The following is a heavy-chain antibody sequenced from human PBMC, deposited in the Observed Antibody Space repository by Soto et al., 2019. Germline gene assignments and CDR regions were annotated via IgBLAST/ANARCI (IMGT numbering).Heavy chain of an antibody. D-gene: IGHD6-19*01. CDR3: ARASGYVSGWYHDY. V-gene: IGHV1-69*01. CDR2: LNPILGTT. Sequence: QVQLVQSGAEVRKPGSSVKVSCKASGGTFSSDAVSWARQAPGQGLEWMGGLNPILGTTHYAQKFQGRVTITADESTNTAYMELSSLRSDDTAVYYCARASGYVSGWYHDYWGQGTRVTVSS. CDR1: GGTFSSDA. J-gene: IGHJ4*02.